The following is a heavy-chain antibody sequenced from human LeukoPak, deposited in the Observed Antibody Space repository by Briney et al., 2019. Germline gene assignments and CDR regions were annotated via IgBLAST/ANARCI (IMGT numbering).Heavy chain of an antibody. CDR2: ISSSNTYI. D-gene: IGHD4-11*01. Sequence: GGSLRLSCVASGFTFSTYSMNWVRQAPGKGLEWVSCISSSNTYIHYADSVKGRFTISRDNAKNSLYLQMNSLRAEDTAVYYCARARMTTRYFDYWGQGTLVTVSS. CDR3: ARARMTTRYFDY. J-gene: IGHJ4*02. V-gene: IGHV3-21*04. CDR1: GFTFSTYS.